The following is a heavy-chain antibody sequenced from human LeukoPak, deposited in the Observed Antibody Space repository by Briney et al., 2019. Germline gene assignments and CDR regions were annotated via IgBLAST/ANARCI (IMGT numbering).Heavy chain of an antibody. D-gene: IGHD1-26*01. V-gene: IGHV1-2*04. CDR1: GYTFTGYY. Sequence: GASVKVSCKASGYTFTGYYMHWVRQAPGQGLEWMGWINPNSGGTNYAQKFQGWVTMTRDTSISTAYMELSRLRSDDTAVYYCARDSIVGARSGMDVWGQGTTVTVSS. CDR2: INPNSGGT. CDR3: ARDSIVGARSGMDV. J-gene: IGHJ6*02.